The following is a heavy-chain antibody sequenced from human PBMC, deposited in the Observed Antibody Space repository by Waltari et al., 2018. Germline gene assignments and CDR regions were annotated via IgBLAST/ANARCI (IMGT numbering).Heavy chain of an antibody. Sequence: EVQLVASGGGLVKPGGSLRLSCAASGFTFCSYRLHWVRQAPGKGLEWVSSISSSSSYIYYADSVKGRFTISRDNAKNSLYLQMNSLRAEDTAVYYCARVMDYGGNTFDYWGQGTLVTVSS. CDR3: ARVMDYGGNTFDY. J-gene: IGHJ4*02. CDR1: GFTFCSYR. V-gene: IGHV3-21*01. CDR2: ISSSSSYI. D-gene: IGHD4-17*01.